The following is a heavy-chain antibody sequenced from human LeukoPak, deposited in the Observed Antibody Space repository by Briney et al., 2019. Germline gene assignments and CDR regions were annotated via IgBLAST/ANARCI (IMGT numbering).Heavy chain of an antibody. CDR2: IKQDGSES. J-gene: IGHJ4*02. D-gene: IGHD1-26*01. Sequence: PGGSLRLSCAATGFTFIDYWMTWVRQFPGQGLEWVANIKQDGSESYYVDSVKGRFTISRDNAKQSLYLDMDSLRVEDTAVYYCATVGAWELQYVFDLWGQGALVTVSS. CDR1: GFTFIDYW. CDR3: ATVGAWELQYVFDL. V-gene: IGHV3-7*01.